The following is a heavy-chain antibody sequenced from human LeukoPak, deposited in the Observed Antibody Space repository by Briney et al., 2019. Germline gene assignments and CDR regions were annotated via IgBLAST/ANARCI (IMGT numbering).Heavy chain of an antibody. Sequence: GGSLRLSCAASGFTFSSYSMNWVRQAPGKGLEWVSYIGSSSSSIYYADSVKGRFTISRDNAENSLYLQMNSLRAEDTAVYYCARGDNWNYGVDYWGQGTLVTVSP. CDR2: IGSSSSSI. V-gene: IGHV3-48*01. J-gene: IGHJ4*02. CDR3: ARGDNWNYGVDY. D-gene: IGHD1-7*01. CDR1: GFTFSSYS.